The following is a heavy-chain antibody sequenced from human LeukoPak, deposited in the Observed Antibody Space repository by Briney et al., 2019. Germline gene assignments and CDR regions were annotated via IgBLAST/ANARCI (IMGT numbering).Heavy chain of an antibody. J-gene: IGHJ4*02. CDR2: IYYSGST. D-gene: IGHD3-9*01. Sequence: SETLSLTCTVSGGSISSYYWSRIRQPPGKGLEWIGYIYYSGSTNYNPSLKSRVTISVDTSKNQFSLKLSSVTAADTAVYYCARRSFDWLFSFDYWGQGTLVTVSS. CDR3: ARRSFDWLFSFDY. CDR1: GGSISSYY. V-gene: IGHV4-59*01.